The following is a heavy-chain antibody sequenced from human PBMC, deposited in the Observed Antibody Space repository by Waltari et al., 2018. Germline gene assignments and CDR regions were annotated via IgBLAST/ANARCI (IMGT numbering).Heavy chain of an antibody. V-gene: IGHV3-7*01. CDR3: AREYYYGSGSYCFDY. Sequence: EVQLVESGGGLVQPGGSMRLSCAACGFTFSRDWMRWARQAPGKGLEWVANIKQDGSEKYYVDSVKGRFTISRDNAKNSLYLQMNSLRAEDTAVYYCAREYYYGSGSYCFDYWGQGTLVTVSS. J-gene: IGHJ4*02. D-gene: IGHD3-10*01. CDR1: GFTFSRDW. CDR2: IKQDGSEK.